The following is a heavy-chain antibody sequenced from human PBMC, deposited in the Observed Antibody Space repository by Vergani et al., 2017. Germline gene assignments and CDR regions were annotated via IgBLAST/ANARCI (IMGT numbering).Heavy chain of an antibody. CDR3: VRRDFWVGPRTFDF. CDR1: GAAFNSYQ. V-gene: IGHV4-34*01. CDR2: IDDKGKS. J-gene: IGHJ3*01. D-gene: IGHD3-3*01. Sequence: QVQLHQWGAGLLKTSETLSLTCAVSGAAFNSYQWTWIRQSPGRGLEWMGEIDDKGKSICNPTLKSRVTISVDNSKRHFSLHVTSVTAADSAMYYCVRRDFWVGPRTFDFWGAGTPVTVSS.